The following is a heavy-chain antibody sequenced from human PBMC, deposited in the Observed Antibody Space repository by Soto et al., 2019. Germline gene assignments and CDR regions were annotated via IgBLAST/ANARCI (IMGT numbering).Heavy chain of an antibody. J-gene: IGHJ4*02. D-gene: IGHD4-17*01. V-gene: IGHV4-39*01. CDR1: GGSVTNSSYY. CDR3: VSQRTTVLTQAYFDY. CDR2: VYYRGRS. Sequence: ETLCRTCPVSGGSVTNSSYYWGWIRQSPGKGLEWIGSVYYRGRSYSKSSVKSRVTISVDTSKNRFSLSLNSVTASDTAVYFCVSQRTTVLTQAYFDYWGPGALVTVYS.